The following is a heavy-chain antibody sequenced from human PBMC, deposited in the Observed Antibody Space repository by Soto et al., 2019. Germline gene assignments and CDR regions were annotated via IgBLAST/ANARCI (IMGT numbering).Heavy chain of an antibody. CDR2: FYYTGIT. Sequence: SETLSLTCTVSGASINNYHWTWIRQPPGKGLEWIAYFYYTGITNFNPSLKSRVTISMDTSKNQFSLRAGDTAVYYCARVPKGQLWTFDYWGQGTLVTVSS. V-gene: IGHV4-59*12. D-gene: IGHD5-18*01. CDR3: ARVPKGQLWTFDY. J-gene: IGHJ4*02. CDR1: GASINNYH.